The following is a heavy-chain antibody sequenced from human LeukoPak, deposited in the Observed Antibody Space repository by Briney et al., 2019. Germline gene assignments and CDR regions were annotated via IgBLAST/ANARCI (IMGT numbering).Heavy chain of an antibody. CDR2: IRSKANSYVT. D-gene: IGHD2-15*01. J-gene: IGHJ6*02. V-gene: IGHV3-73*01. CDR1: GLSFSGSA. Sequence: GGSLRLSCAASGLSFSGSAMHWVRQASGRGLEWLGRIRSKANSYVTAYAASANGRFIISRDDSRNTAYLQMNSLQTEDTAVYYCTRHSDKYCSGAGCYVYNFYGMDVWGQGTTVTVSS. CDR3: TRHSDKYCSGAGCYVYNFYGMDV.